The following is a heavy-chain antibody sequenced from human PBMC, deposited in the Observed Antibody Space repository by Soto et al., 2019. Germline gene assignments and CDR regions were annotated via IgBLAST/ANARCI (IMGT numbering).Heavy chain of an antibody. CDR1: GFTVSSNY. Sequence: GGSLRLSCAASGFTVSSNYMSWVRQAPGKGLEWVSVIYSGGSTYYADSVKGKFTISRDNSKNTLYLQMNSLRAEDTAVYYCARDLRYCSSTSCYELDYWGQGTLVTVSS. J-gene: IGHJ4*02. D-gene: IGHD2-2*01. CDR2: IYSGGST. V-gene: IGHV3-66*01. CDR3: ARDLRYCSSTSCYELDY.